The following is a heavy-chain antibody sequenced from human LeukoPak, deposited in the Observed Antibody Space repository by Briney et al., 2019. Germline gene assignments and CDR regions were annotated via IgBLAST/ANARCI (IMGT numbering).Heavy chain of an antibody. J-gene: IGHJ4*01. Sequence: GGSLRLSCAASGFTFSSYWMHWVCQAPGKGLVWVSRINSDGSSTSYADSVKGRFTISRDNAKNTLYLQMNSLRAEDTAVYYCAREAPADFWSGYYPYYFDYWGQEPWSPSPQ. CDR2: INSDGSST. V-gene: IGHV3-74*01. CDR3: AREAPADFWSGYYPYYFDY. D-gene: IGHD3-3*01. CDR1: GFTFSSYW.